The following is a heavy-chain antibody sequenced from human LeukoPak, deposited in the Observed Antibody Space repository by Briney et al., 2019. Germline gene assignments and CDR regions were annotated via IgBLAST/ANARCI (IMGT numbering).Heavy chain of an antibody. V-gene: IGHV3-21*01. J-gene: IGHJ3*02. D-gene: IGHD1-20*01. CDR2: ISSSSRYI. CDR1: GFTFSSYS. Sequence: GGSLRLSCTASGFTFSSYSMNWVRQAPGKGLEWVSSISSSSRYIYYADSVKGRFTISRDNGKNSLYLQMNSLRVEDTAVYYCARDHLRYNWNHDAFDIWGQGTMVTVSS. CDR3: ARDHLRYNWNHDAFDI.